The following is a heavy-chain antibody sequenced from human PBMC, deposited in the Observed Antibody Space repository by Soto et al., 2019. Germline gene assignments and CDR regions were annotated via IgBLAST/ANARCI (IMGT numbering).Heavy chain of an antibody. J-gene: IGHJ4*02. CDR3: AIGTHTGYDYCPDY. CDR2: IWYDGSNK. D-gene: IGHD5-12*01. Sequence: GGSLRLSCAASGFTFSSYGMHWVRQAPGKGLEWVAVIWYDGSNKYYADSVKGRFTISRDNSKNTLYLQMNSLRAEDTAVYYCAIGTHTGYDYCPDYWGQGTLVTVSS. CDR1: GFTFSSYG. V-gene: IGHV3-33*01.